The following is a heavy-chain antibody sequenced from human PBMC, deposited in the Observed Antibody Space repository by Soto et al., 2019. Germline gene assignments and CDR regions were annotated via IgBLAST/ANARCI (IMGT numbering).Heavy chain of an antibody. V-gene: IGHV1-69*06. CDR2: IIPIFGTA. D-gene: IGHD3-22*01. CDR1: GGTFSSYA. CDR3: ARVGDYYDSSIDAFDI. Sequence: QVQLVQSGAEVKKPGSSVKVSCKASGGTFSSYAISWVRQAPGQGLEWMGGIIPIFGTANYAQKFQGRVTITADKSTSTAYMELSSLRSEDTAVYYCARVGDYYDSSIDAFDIWGQGTMVTVSS. J-gene: IGHJ3*02.